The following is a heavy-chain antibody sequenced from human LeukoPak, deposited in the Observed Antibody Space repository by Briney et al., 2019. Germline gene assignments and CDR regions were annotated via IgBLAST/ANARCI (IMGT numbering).Heavy chain of an antibody. CDR3: ARSLPYGTTWYGRSDF. CDR2: ISWNSGSI. V-gene: IGHV3-9*01. Sequence: QPGRSLRLSCAASGFTFDDYAMHWVRQAPGKGLEWVSGISWNSGSIGYADSVKGRFTISRDNAMNSLYLQMNSLRAEDTAIYYCARSLPYGTTWYGRSDFWGQGTLVTVSS. CDR1: GFTFDDYA. J-gene: IGHJ4*02. D-gene: IGHD6-13*01.